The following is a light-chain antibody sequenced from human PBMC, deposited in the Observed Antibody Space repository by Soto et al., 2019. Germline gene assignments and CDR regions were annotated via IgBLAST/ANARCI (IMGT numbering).Light chain of an antibody. CDR1: QSINIY. CDR2: AAS. V-gene: IGKV1-39*01. CDR3: QQSYRSPYT. Sequence: IQLTQSPSSLSASVGDRVTLTCRASQSINIYLNWYQQKPGKAPTLLIYAASSLQSGVPSRFSGGGSRTDFTLTICSLQTEDFATYYCQQSYRSPYTFGQGTKLEI. J-gene: IGKJ2*01.